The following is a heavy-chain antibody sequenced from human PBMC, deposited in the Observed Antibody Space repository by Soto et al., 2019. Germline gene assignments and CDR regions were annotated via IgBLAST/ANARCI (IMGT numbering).Heavy chain of an antibody. CDR3: ARHHGPTTSENWFDP. V-gene: IGHV1-18*01. J-gene: IGHJ5*02. CDR1: GYTFFTYD. CDR2: ISTYSSDT. Sequence: ASVKVSCKASGYTFFTYDISWVRQAPGQGLEWMGWISTYSSDTKYAQKFQGRVTMTTDTSTTTAYLELRSLRSDDTAVYYCARHHGPTTSENWFDPWGQGTMVTVYS. D-gene: IGHD5-12*01.